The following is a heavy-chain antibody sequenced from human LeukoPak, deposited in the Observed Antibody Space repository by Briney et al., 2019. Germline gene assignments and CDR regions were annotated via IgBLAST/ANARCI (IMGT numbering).Heavy chain of an antibody. J-gene: IGHJ4*02. V-gene: IGHV1-24*01. CDR2: FDPEDGET. D-gene: IGHD5-18*01. Sequence: ASVKVSCKVSGYTLTELSMHWVRQAPGKGLEWMGGFDPEDGETIYAQKFQGRVTMTEDTSTDTAYMELSSLRSEDTAVYYCATRGLQNGYRYVRGHFDYWGQGTLVTVSS. CDR1: GYTLTELS. CDR3: ATRGLQNGYRYVRGHFDY.